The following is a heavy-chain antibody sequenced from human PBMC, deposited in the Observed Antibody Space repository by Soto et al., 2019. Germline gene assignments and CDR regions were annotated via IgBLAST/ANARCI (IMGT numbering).Heavy chain of an antibody. D-gene: IGHD3-22*01. CDR1: GVTFIDYA. CDR2: VSHDGRNT. V-gene: IGHV3-30*18. CDR3: AKDIRYYDSSGYSPPRYYGMEV. Sequence: WRSLRHPCAAAGVTFIDYARYRVRQATGKGLEWVAVVSHDGRNTHYADSVKGRFTISRDNSKNTLYLQMNSLRAEDTAVYYCAKDIRYYDSSGYSPPRYYGMEVWGQGTTVTVSS. J-gene: IGHJ6*02.